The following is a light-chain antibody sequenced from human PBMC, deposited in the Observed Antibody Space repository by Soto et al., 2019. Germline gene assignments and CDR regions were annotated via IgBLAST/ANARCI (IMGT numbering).Light chain of an antibody. CDR2: DAS. J-gene: IGKJ3*01. Sequence: EIVLTQSPATLSLSPGERATLSCRASQSVSSYLAWYQQKPGQAPWLLIYDASNRATGIPARFSGSGSGTDFTLTISSLEPEDFAVYYCQQRSNWPRITFGPGTKVDIK. V-gene: IGKV3-11*01. CDR1: QSVSSY. CDR3: QQRSNWPRIT.